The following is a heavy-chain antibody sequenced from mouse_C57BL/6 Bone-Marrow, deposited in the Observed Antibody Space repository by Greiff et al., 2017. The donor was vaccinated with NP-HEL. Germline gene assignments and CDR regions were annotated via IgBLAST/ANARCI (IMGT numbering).Heavy chain of an antibody. J-gene: IGHJ3*01. Sequence: VQLKQSGAELVRPGASVKLSCTASGFNITDDYMHWVKQRPEQGLEWIGWIDPENGDTEYASKLQGKATITADTSSTTAYMQLSSLTSEDTAVDYCTSDYYCSSPAWFAYWGQGTLVTVSA. V-gene: IGHV14-4*01. D-gene: IGHD1-1*01. CDR3: TSDYYCSSPAWFAY. CDR1: GFNITDDY. CDR2: IDPENGDT.